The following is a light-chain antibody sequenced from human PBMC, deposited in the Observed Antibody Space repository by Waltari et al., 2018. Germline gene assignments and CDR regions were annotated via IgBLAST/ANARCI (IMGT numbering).Light chain of an antibody. J-gene: IGKJ4*01. V-gene: IGKV1-5*03. CDR2: KAS. CDR3: QQYNSYSLLT. Sequence: DIQMTQSPYTLSASAGDRVIITCRASQSLSNWLAWYQQKPGKATKLLIYKASSLESGVPSRFSGSGSGTVFTLTISSLQPDDFATYYCQQYNSYSLLTFGGGTKVEIK. CDR1: QSLSNW.